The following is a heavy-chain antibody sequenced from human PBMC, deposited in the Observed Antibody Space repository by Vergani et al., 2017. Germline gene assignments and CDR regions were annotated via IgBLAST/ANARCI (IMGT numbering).Heavy chain of an antibody. Sequence: QVQLVQSGAEVKKPGASVKVSCKVSGYTLTELSMHWVRQAPGKGLEWMGGFDPEDGETIYAQKFQGRVTITAGTSTDIAYMELSSLRSEDTAVYYCATMGGGSYYDNWFDPWGQGTLVTVSS. CDR1: GYTLTELS. D-gene: IGHD1-26*01. J-gene: IGHJ5*02. CDR2: FDPEDGET. V-gene: IGHV1-24*01. CDR3: ATMGGGSYYDNWFDP.